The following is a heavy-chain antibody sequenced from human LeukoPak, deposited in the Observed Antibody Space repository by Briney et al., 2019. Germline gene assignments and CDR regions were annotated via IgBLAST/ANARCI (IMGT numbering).Heavy chain of an antibody. V-gene: IGHV3-23*01. CDR3: AKGKVNHLGGLDY. Sequence: GGSLRLSCAASGFTFSSYAMSWVRQAPGKGLEWVSAVSEAGDGTYYADPVKGRFIIPRDNSKNTFYLQMDSLRADDTAMYYCAKGKVNHLGGLDYWGQGTLVTVSS. CDR1: GFTFSSYA. J-gene: IGHJ4*02. CDR2: VSEAGDGT. D-gene: IGHD1-14*01.